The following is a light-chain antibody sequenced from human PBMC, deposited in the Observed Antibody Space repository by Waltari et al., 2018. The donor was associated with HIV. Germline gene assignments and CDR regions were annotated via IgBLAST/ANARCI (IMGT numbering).Light chain of an antibody. CDR3: HQSYSTPYT. V-gene: IGKV1-39*01. Sequence: DIQMTQFPSYPSESVGDRVTITCRESQTITSYLNWYQQKPGKAPKLLIYGTSNLQSGVSSRFSGSGSGADFTLTIRSAQPEDFATYYCHQSYSTPYTFGQGTRLEIK. CDR1: QTITSY. J-gene: IGKJ2*01. CDR2: GTS.